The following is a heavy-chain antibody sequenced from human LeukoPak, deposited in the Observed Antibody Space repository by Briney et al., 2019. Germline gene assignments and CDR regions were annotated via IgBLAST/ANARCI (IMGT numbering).Heavy chain of an antibody. J-gene: IGHJ3*02. V-gene: IGHV3-66*04. D-gene: IGHD4-23*01. CDR1: GFTVSSNY. CDR3: ARHDSYYGGTDAFDI. CDR2: IYSGGST. Sequence: GGSLRLSCAASGFTVSSNYMSWVRQAPEKGLEWVSVIYSGGSTYYADSVKGRFTISRDNSKNTLYLQMNSLRAEDTAVYYCARHDSYYGGTDAFDIWGQGTMVTVSS.